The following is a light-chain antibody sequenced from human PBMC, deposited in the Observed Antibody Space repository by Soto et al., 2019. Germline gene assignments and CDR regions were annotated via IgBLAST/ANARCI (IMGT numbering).Light chain of an antibody. Sequence: VMTQSPLVLPVTLVQPAAISCRCSQTLVHSDGKTYLNWLQQRPGQSPRRLLYEVSKRDSGVPDRFSGSGSGTDFTLTISRVEAEDIAVYDCVQGTYWPRAFGQGTKVESK. CDR2: EVS. V-gene: IGKV2-30*02. CDR1: QTLVHSDGKTY. CDR3: VQGTYWPRA. J-gene: IGKJ1*01.